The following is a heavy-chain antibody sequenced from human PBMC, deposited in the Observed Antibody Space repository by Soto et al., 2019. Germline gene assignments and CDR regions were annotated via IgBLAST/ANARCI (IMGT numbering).Heavy chain of an antibody. Sequence: QVQLVQSGAEVKEPGASVKVSCKASGYTFTTFGISWVRQAPGQGLEWMGWIDPKNGNTKDAQKFQGRVTMTRDTSTSTAYMELRSLRSDDTAMYYCAKEYCDTSRCYLPDYWGQGALVTVSS. CDR2: IDPKNGNT. CDR1: GYTFTTFG. CDR3: AKEYCDTSRCYLPDY. J-gene: IGHJ4*02. D-gene: IGHD2-2*01. V-gene: IGHV1-18*01.